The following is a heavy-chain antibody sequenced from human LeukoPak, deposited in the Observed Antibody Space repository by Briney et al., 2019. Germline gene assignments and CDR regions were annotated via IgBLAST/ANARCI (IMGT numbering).Heavy chain of an antibody. CDR1: GGSISGYY. J-gene: IGHJ4*02. CDR3: ARGEWDLLFDY. D-gene: IGHD1-26*01. Sequence: SETLSLTCTVSGGSISGYYWSWIWQPPGKGLEWNGYIFYSGSTNYNPSLKSRVTISVDTSKNQFSLKLSSVTAADTAVYYCARGEWDLLFDYWGQGTPVTVSS. V-gene: IGHV4-59*01. CDR2: IFYSGST.